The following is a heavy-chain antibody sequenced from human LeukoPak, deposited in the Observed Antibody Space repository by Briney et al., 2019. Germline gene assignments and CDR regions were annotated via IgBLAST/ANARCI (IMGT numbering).Heavy chain of an antibody. D-gene: IGHD1-26*01. CDR2: IYTSGST. CDR3: ARWAGATGYYGMDV. Sequence: SETLSLTCTVSGGSISSYYWSWLRQPAGQGLEWIVRIYTSGSTNYNPSRKSGVTMSVDTSKSQFSLKLSSVTAADTAVYYCARWAGATGYYGMDVWGQGTTVTVSS. J-gene: IGHJ6*02. CDR1: GGSISSYY. V-gene: IGHV4-4*07.